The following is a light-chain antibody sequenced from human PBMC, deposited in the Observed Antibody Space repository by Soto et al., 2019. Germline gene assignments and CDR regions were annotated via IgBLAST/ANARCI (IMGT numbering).Light chain of an antibody. J-gene: IGLJ1*01. CDR1: SGHSSYA. Sequence: QPVLTQSPSASASLGASVKFICTLSSGHSSYAIAWHQQQPEKGPRYLMKINSDGSHSKGDGIPDRFSGSRSGAERYLTRSRLQSEDEADYYCQTWGTGIRVFGTGTKLTVL. CDR2: INSDGSH. V-gene: IGLV4-69*01. CDR3: QTWGTGIRV.